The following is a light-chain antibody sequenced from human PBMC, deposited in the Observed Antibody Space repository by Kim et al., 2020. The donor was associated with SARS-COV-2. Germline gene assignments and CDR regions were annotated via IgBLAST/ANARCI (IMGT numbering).Light chain of an antibody. Sequence: PGEGAILSCRASQSIGIPLGWYQHKLGQAPRLLIYDAAIRAAGIPDRFTGGGSGTDFTLTISSLEPEDFAVYYCQQRNNWPPAVTFGGGTKVDIK. CDR3: QQRNNWPPAVT. V-gene: IGKV3-11*01. CDR1: QSIGIP. CDR2: DAA. J-gene: IGKJ4*01.